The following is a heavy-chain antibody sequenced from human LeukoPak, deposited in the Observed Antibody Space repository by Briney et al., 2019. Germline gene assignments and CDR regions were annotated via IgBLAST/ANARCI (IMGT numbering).Heavy chain of an antibody. D-gene: IGHD1-26*01. CDR3: ATEGFVGARVRDI. CDR1: GGSISSGSYY. J-gene: IGHJ3*02. V-gene: IGHV4-61*02. Sequence: SETLSLTCTVSGGSISSGSYYWSWIRQPAGKGLEWIGRIYTSGSTNYNPSLKSRVTISVDTSNNQFSLKLSSVTAADTAVYYCATEGFVGARVRDIWGQGTMVTVSS. CDR2: IYTSGST.